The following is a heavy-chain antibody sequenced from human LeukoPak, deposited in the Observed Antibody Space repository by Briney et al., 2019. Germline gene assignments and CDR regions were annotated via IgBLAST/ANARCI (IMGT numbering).Heavy chain of an antibody. Sequence: GGSLRLSCAASGFTFSNYGMHWVRQAPGKGLEWVAVIWYDGSNKYYADSVSLGRFTISRDNSKNTLYLQMNSLRAEDTAVYYCAKYLTARGPPYALDVWGQGTTVTVSS. J-gene: IGHJ6*02. CDR2: IWYDGSNK. V-gene: IGHV3-33*03. D-gene: IGHD1-14*01. CDR3: AKYLTARGPPYALDV. CDR1: GFTFSNYG.